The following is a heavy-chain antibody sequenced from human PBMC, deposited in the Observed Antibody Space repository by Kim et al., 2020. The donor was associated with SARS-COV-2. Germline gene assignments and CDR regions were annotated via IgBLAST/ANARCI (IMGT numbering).Heavy chain of an antibody. CDR1: GFTVSSNY. CDR2: IYSGGST. CDR3: ARATQKGAYYYYYYGMDV. J-gene: IGHJ6*02. Sequence: GGSLRLSCAASGFTVSSNYMSWVRQAPGKGLEWVSVIYSGGSTYYADSVKGRFTISRDNSKNTLYLQMNSLRAEDTAVYYCARATQKGAYYYYYYGMDVWGQGTTVTVSS. V-gene: IGHV3-53*01.